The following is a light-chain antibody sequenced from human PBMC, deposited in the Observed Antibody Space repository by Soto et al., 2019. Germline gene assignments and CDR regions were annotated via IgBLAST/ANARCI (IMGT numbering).Light chain of an antibody. J-gene: IGLJ2*01. CDR2: EVS. CDR3: CSYTSTSVL. Sequence: QSALTQPASVSGSPGQSITISCTGTSSDVGGYNYVSWYQQHPGKAPKLMIYEVSNRPSGASNRFSGSKSGNTASLTISGLQAEDEADYYCCSYTSTSVLFGGGTKLTVL. CDR1: SSDVGGYNY. V-gene: IGLV2-14*01.